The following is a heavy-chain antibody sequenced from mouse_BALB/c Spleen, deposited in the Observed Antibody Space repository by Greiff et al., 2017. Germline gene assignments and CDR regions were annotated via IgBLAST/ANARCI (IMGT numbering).Heavy chain of an antibody. D-gene: IGHD1-1*01. CDR1: GYTFTSYW. CDR2: IDPSDSYT. CDR3: ARRGYYGSSYPYWYFDV. V-gene: IGHV1-69*02. Sequence: QVQLKQPGAELVKPGASVKLSCKASGYTFTSYWMHWVKQRPGQGLEWIGEIDPSDSYTNYNQKFKGKATLTVDKSSSTAYMQLSSLTSEDSAVYYCARRGYYGSSYPYWYFDVWGAGTTVTVSS. J-gene: IGHJ1*01.